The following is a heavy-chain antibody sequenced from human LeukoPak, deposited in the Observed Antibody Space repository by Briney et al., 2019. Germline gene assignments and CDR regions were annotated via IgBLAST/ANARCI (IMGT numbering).Heavy chain of an antibody. CDR1: GGSFSGYY. CDR2: INHSGST. D-gene: IGHD2-15*01. CDR3: ARGPSGWMVVPLDY. Sequence: KPSETLSLTCAVYGGSFSGYYWSWIRQPPGKGLEWIGEINHSGSTNYNPSLKSRVTISVDTSKNQFSLKLSSVTAADTAVYYCARGPSGWMVVPLDYWGQGTLVTVSS. J-gene: IGHJ4*02. V-gene: IGHV4-34*01.